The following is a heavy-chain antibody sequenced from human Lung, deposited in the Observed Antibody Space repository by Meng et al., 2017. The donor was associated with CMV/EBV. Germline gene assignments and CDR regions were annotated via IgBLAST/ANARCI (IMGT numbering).Heavy chain of an antibody. Sequence: SVKVSCKASGYTFTAHYFHWVRQAPGQGLEWMGWIHPHRGDTNYAQQFQGRVTLTRDTSINTGYMELTRLTSDDTAVYYCARDNNWGPDYWGQGTLVTGAS. CDR1: GYTFTAHY. D-gene: IGHD7-27*01. J-gene: IGHJ4*02. CDR2: IHPHRGDT. CDR3: ARDNNWGPDY. V-gene: IGHV1-2*02.